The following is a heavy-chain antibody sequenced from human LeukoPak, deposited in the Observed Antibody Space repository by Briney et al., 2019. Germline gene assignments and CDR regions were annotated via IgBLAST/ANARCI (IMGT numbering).Heavy chain of an antibody. CDR1: QYTFTDYA. D-gene: IGHD2-8*01. J-gene: IGHJ3*02. V-gene: IGHV1-3*01. CDR2: IDAGNGKT. CDR3: AREEGYCTNGVCYGDAFDI. Sequence: ASVKVSCKASQYTFTDYAVHWVRQAPGQRLEWMGWIDAGNGKTKYSQSFQGRVTITADESTSTAYMELSSLRSEDTAVYYCAREEGYCTNGVCYGDAFDIWGQGTMVTVSS.